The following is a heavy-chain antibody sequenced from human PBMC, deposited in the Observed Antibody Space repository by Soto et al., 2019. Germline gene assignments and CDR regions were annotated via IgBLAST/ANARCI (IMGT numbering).Heavy chain of an antibody. CDR1: GHTFTGYD. Sequence: ASVKVSCKASGHTFTGYDMHWVRQAPGQRLEWMGWINAGNGNTKYSQKFQGRVTITRDTSASTAYMELSSLRSEDTAVYYCARGEYYDFWSGYYKGDAFDIWGQGTMVTVSS. D-gene: IGHD3-3*01. CDR3: ARGEYYDFWSGYYKGDAFDI. CDR2: INAGNGNT. J-gene: IGHJ3*02. V-gene: IGHV1-3*01.